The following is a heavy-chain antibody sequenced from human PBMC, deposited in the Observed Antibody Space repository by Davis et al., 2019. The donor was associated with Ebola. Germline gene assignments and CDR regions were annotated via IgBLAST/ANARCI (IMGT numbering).Heavy chain of an antibody. D-gene: IGHD6-13*01. J-gene: IGHJ4*02. CDR3: ARLTYRSTWEYFFDS. Sequence: GSLRLSCTVSGGSISSYYWSWIRQPPGKGLEWLGYIYYSGSTNYNPSLKSRVTISVDTSKNQFSPKLSSVTAADAALYHCARLTYRSTWEYFFDSWGQGILVTVSS. CDR2: IYYSGST. CDR1: GGSISSYY. V-gene: IGHV4-59*01.